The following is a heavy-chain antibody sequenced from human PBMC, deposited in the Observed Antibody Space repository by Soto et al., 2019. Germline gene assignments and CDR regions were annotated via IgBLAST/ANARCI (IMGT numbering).Heavy chain of an antibody. V-gene: IGHV3-64D*06. CDR2: ISSDGDIA. CDR1: GFTFSEYS. CDR3: VKVSTFYDILTGYYSTNFFDP. Sequence: LRLSCSASGFTFSEYSMHWVRQAPGKGLQYVSTISSDGDIAYYADSVKGRFTISRDNSKNTLYLQMNSLRPEDTAVYYCVKVSTFYDILTGYYSTNFFDPWGQGTLVTVSS. D-gene: IGHD3-9*01. J-gene: IGHJ5*02.